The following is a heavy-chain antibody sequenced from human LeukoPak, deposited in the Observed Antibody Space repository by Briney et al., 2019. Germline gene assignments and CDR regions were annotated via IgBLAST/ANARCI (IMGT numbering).Heavy chain of an antibody. CDR1: GFTFSNAW. CDR3: TASGSYSDFDY. V-gene: IGHV3-15*01. D-gene: IGHD1-26*01. CDR2: IKSKTDGGTT. J-gene: IGHJ4*02. Sequence: GGSLRLSCAASGFTFSNAWMSWVRQAPGKGLEWVGRIKSKTDGGTTDYAAPVKGRFTNSRDDSKNTLYLQMNSLKTEDTAVYYCTASGSYSDFDYWGQGTLVTVSS.